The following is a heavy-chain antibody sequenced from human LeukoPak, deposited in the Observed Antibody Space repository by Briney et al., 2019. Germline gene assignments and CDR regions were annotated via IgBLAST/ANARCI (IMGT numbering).Heavy chain of an antibody. J-gene: IGHJ4*02. D-gene: IGHD3-22*01. CDR3: AREGDYSDSSGYYWGPFDY. V-gene: IGHV4-34*01. Sequence: SETLSLTFAVYGGSFSGYYWSCIRQPPGKGLEWIGEINHSGSTNYNPSLKSRVTISVDTSKNQFSLKLSSVTAADTAVYYCAREGDYSDSSGYYWGPFDYWGQGTLVTVSS. CDR1: GGSFSGYY. CDR2: INHSGST.